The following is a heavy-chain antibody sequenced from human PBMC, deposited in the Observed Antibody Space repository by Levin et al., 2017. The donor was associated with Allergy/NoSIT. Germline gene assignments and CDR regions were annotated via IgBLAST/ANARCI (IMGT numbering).Heavy chain of an antibody. CDR1: GFSFNRYA. Sequence: GESLKISCASSGFSFNRYAMHWVRQAPGKGLEWVTIISKDGNDKYYADSVKGRFTISRDNSKNTLYLQMDSLRPEDAAVYYCVKDHGDLPSYFDYWGQGTLVTVSS. J-gene: IGHJ4*02. CDR2: ISKDGNDK. CDR3: VKDHGDLPSYFDY. V-gene: IGHV3-30*18. D-gene: IGHD4-17*01.